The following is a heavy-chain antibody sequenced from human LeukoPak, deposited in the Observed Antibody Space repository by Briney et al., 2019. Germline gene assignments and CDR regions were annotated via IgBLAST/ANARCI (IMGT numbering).Heavy chain of an antibody. V-gene: IGHV4-30-4*08. CDR2: IYDSGST. CDR1: GGSISSGGYY. J-gene: IGHJ3*02. CDR3: ARDCSGGSCYGAFDI. Sequence: SETLSLTCTVSGGSISSGGYYWSWIRQHPGKGLEWIGYIYDSGSTYYNPSLKSRITISVDTSENRFSLKLSSVTATDTAVYYCARDCSGGSCYGAFDIWGQGTMVTVSS. D-gene: IGHD2-15*01.